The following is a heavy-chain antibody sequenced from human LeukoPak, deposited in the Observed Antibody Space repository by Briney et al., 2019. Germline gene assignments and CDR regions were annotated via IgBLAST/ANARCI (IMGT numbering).Heavy chain of an antibody. CDR3: ARNEGLSYCSSTSCHYGMDV. CDR2: IIPIFGIA. Sequence: SVKVSCKASGGTFSSYAISWVRQAPGQGLEWMGRIIPIFGIANYAQKFQGRVTITADKSTSTAYMELSSLRSEDTAVYYCARNEGLSYCSSTSCHYGMDVWSQGTTVTVSS. J-gene: IGHJ6*02. D-gene: IGHD2-2*01. CDR1: GGTFSSYA. V-gene: IGHV1-69*04.